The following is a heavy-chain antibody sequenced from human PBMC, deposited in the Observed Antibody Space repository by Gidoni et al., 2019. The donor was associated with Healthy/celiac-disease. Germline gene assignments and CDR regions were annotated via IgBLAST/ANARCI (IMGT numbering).Heavy chain of an antibody. V-gene: IGHV3-23*01. Sequence: EVQLLESGGGLVQPGGSLRLSCAASGFTFSSYAMSWVRQAPGKGLEWVSAISVSGGSTYYADSVKGRFTISRDNSKNTLYLQMNSLRAEDTAVYYCAKAEALVVVAAAIDYWGQGTLVTVSS. CDR2: ISVSGGST. CDR3: AKAEALVVVAAAIDY. J-gene: IGHJ4*02. CDR1: GFTFSSYA. D-gene: IGHD2-15*01.